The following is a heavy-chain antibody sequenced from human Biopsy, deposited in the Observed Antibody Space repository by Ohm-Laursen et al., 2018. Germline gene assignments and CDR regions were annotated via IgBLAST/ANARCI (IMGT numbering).Heavy chain of an antibody. CDR3: ARAGRYCSGGGCYSWFDS. CDR1: GFSFSDNY. D-gene: IGHD2-15*01. Sequence: GSLRLSCAAAGFSFSDNYMDWVRQAPGKRLEWVGRIRDKANSYTTDYAASVKGRFTISRDDSKNSLYLQMNSLKTEDTALYYCARAGRYCSGGGCYSWFDSWGQGTLVTVSS. V-gene: IGHV3-72*01. J-gene: IGHJ5*01. CDR2: IRDKANSYTT.